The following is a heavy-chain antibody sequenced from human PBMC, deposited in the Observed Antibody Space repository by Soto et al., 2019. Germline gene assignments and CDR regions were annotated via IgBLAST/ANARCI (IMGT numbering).Heavy chain of an antibody. Sequence: QVQLVQSGAEVKKPGSSVKVSCKASGGTFSSYAISWVRQAPGQGLEWMGGIIPIFGTANYAQKFLGRVTITADESTSTAYMELSSLRSEDTAVYYCAHEALEGYSSGWFESFDIWGQGTMVTVSS. V-gene: IGHV1-69*01. D-gene: IGHD6-19*01. CDR2: IIPIFGTA. CDR3: AHEALEGYSSGWFESFDI. J-gene: IGHJ3*02. CDR1: GGTFSSYA.